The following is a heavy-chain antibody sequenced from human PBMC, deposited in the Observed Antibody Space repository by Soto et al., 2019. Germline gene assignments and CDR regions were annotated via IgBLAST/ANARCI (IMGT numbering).Heavy chain of an antibody. Sequence: QVQLVQSGAEVKKPGASVKVSCEASGYTFTSYAMHWVRQAPGQRLEWMGWTNAGNGNTKYSQKFQGRVTITRDTSASTAYMELSSLRSEDTAVYYCARDGSVADYWGQGTLVTVSS. CDR1: GYTFTSYA. V-gene: IGHV1-3*01. CDR2: TNAGNGNT. J-gene: IGHJ4*02. D-gene: IGHD2-2*03. CDR3: ARDGSVADY.